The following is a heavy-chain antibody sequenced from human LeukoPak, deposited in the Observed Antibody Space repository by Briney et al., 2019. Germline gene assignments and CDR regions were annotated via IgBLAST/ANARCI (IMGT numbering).Heavy chain of an antibody. Sequence: SETLSLTCTVSGGSISGSSYHWGWIRQPPGKGLEWIGSINYSWHTYYNPSLESRVTISVDSSKNQFSLEVTSVTAADTALYYCAPTYSYTRGGYDYWGPGTLVTVSS. V-gene: IGHV4-39*01. CDR3: APTYSYTRGGYDY. J-gene: IGHJ4*02. D-gene: IGHD5-18*01. CDR2: INYSWHT. CDR1: GGSISGSSYH.